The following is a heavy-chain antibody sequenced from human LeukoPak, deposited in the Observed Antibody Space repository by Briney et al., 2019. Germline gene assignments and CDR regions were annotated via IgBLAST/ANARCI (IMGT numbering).Heavy chain of an antibody. CDR3: ARGGLQDAFDI. CDR1: GGSFSGYY. V-gene: IGHV4-34*01. Sequence: SETLSLTCAVCGGSFSGYYWSWIRQPPGKGLEWIGEINHSGSTNYNPSLKSRVTISVDTSKNQFSLKLSSVTAADTAVYYCARGGLQDAFDIWGQGTMVTVSS. D-gene: IGHD5-24*01. J-gene: IGHJ3*02. CDR2: INHSGST.